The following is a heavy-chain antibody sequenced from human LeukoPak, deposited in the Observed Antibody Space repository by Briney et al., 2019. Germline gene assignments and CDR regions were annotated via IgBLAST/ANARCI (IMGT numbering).Heavy chain of an antibody. CDR1: GFTFSSYD. CDR3: ARGGDFGYSYGGYYYMDV. D-gene: IGHD5-18*01. CDR2: IGTAGDT. Sequence: GGPLRLSCAPSGFTFSSYDMHWVRQATGKRLEWVSTIGTAGDTYYLDSVKGRFTISRENAKNSLYLQMNSLTAGDTAVYYCARGGDFGYSYGGYYYMDVWGKGTTVIVSS. V-gene: IGHV3-13*01. J-gene: IGHJ6*03.